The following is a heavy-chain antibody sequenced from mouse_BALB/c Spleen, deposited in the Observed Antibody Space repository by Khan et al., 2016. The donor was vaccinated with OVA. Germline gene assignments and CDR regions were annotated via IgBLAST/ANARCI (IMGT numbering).Heavy chain of an antibody. CDR3: ERIKKIVATYFDY. J-gene: IGHJ2*01. Sequence: QVRLQQSGAELVKAGASVKMSCKASGYTFTSYWMHWVKQRLGQGLEWFAETNPTNGRTYYNEKFKSKATLTADKSSSTAYMLLSGPTFEDSAVYYCERIKKIVATYFDYWGQGTTLTVSS. V-gene: IGHV1S81*02. CDR2: TNPTNGRT. CDR1: GYTFTSYW. D-gene: IGHD1-1*01.